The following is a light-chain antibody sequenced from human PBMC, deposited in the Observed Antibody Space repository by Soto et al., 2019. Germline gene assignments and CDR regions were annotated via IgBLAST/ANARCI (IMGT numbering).Light chain of an antibody. J-gene: IGKJ1*01. CDR1: QSGLYSSNNKNY. Sequence: DIVMTQSPDSLAVSRGERATINCKSSQSGLYSSNNKNYLAWYQQKPGQPPKLLIYWASTRESGVPDRFSGSGSGTDFTLTISSLQAEDVAVYYCQQYYSTLTWTFGQGTKVEIK. CDR3: QQYYSTLTWT. CDR2: WAS. V-gene: IGKV4-1*01.